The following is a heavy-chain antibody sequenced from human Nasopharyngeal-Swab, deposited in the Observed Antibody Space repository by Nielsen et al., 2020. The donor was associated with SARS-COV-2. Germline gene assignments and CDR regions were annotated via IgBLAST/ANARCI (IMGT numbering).Heavy chain of an antibody. Sequence: WIRQPPGKGLEWIGEIDHSGSTNYNPSLKSRVTISVDTSKNQFSLKPSSVTAADTAVYYCARGPTQQLVRDYWGQGTLVTVSS. J-gene: IGHJ4*02. CDR2: IDHSGST. CDR3: ARGPTQQLVRDY. D-gene: IGHD6-13*01. V-gene: IGHV4-34*01.